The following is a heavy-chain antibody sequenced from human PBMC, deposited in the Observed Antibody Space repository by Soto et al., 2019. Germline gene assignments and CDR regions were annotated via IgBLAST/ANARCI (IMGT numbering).Heavy chain of an antibody. J-gene: IGHJ4*02. V-gene: IGHV4-39*01. CDR1: DDSITSGAYY. CDR2: IQYRGST. CDR3: AGMFWFGDLLFDN. Sequence: PSETLSLTCTVSDDSITSGAYYWGLIRQPPGKGLEWIGTIQYRGSTYYNPSLKSRVTMSLDTSKNQYSLRLSSVTAADTAVYFGAGMFWFGDLLFDNRGPGTLFTVSS. D-gene: IGHD3-10*01.